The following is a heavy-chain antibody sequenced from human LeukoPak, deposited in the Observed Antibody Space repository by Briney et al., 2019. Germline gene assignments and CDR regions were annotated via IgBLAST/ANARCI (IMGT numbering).Heavy chain of an antibody. J-gene: IGHJ5*02. CDR3: ARELLSATTVTLKLFDP. CDR2: ISAYNGNT. CDR1: GYTFTSYG. V-gene: IGHV1-18*01. D-gene: IGHD4-17*01. Sequence: ASVKVSCKASGYTFTSYGISWVRQAPGQGLEWMGWISAYNGNTNYAQKLQGRVTMTTDTSTSTAYMELRSLRSDDTAVYYCARELLSATTVTLKLFDPWGQGTLVTVSS.